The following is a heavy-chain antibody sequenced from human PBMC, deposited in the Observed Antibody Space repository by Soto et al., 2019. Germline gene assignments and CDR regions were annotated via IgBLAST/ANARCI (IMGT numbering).Heavy chain of an antibody. D-gene: IGHD3-22*01. CDR1: GFTFSIYA. Sequence: EVQLLESGGGLVQPGGSLRLSCAASGFTFSIYAMSWVRQAPGKGLEWVSTISGNGGTSYADFVRGRFTISRDNSKNTLYLQMNSLRVDDTAVYYCAKDARGSGWLSDYWGQGTLVTVSS. J-gene: IGHJ4*02. CDR2: ISGNGGT. V-gene: IGHV3-23*01. CDR3: AKDARGSGWLSDY.